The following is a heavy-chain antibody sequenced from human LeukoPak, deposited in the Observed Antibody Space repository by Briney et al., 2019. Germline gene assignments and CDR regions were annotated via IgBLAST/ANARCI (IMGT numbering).Heavy chain of an antibody. CDR1: GFTFSSYG. J-gene: IGHJ4*02. Sequence: GGSLRLSCAASGFTFSSYGMHWVRQAPGKGLEWVAVISYDGSNKYYADSVKGRFTISRDNSKNTLYLQMNSLRAEDTAVYYCAKERSSWGQGTLVTVSS. CDR2: ISYDGSNK. CDR3: AKERSS. D-gene: IGHD6-6*01. V-gene: IGHV3-30*18.